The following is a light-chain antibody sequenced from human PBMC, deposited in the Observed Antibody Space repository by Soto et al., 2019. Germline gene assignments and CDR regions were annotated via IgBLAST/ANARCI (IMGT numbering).Light chain of an antibody. CDR2: GAS. J-gene: IGKJ4*01. CDR3: QQTYSSPLT. Sequence: QLAQSPSSLSSSVGDRVTITCRASQGISSNLAWYQQKPGRAPKLLIFGASTLQSGVPSRFSGSGSGTDFTLTISSLQPEDFATYYCQQTYSSPLTFGGGTKVDIK. V-gene: IGKV1-9*01. CDR1: QGISSN.